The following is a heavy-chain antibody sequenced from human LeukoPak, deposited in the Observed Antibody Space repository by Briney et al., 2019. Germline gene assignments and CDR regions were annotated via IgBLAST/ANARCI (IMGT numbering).Heavy chain of an antibody. CDR2: ISSSGST. V-gene: IGHV4-39*07. J-gene: IGHJ4*02. CDR3: ARGQTTVWSPFDN. CDR1: GGSINNIISY. Sequence: PSETLSLTCTVSGGSINNIISYWGWFRQPPGKGLEWIGSISSSGSTFYNPSLTSRVTISVDTSKNPFSVKVTSVTAADTAMYYCARGQTTVWSPFDNWGQGTLVTVSS. D-gene: IGHD4-17*01.